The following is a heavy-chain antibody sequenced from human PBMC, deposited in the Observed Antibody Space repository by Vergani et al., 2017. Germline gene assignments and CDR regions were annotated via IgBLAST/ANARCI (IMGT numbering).Heavy chain of an antibody. CDR1: GYTLTGYY. Sequence: VQLVQSGAEVKKPGASVKVSCKPSGYTLTGYYMHWVRQAPGQGLEWMGWINPNSGGTNYAQKFQGMVTMTKDTSISPANMELSRLRSDDTGVYYCAREGMAEAGDYWGQGTLVTVSS. D-gene: IGHD6-13*01. V-gene: IGHV1-2*02. J-gene: IGHJ4*02. CDR2: INPNSGGT. CDR3: AREGMAEAGDY.